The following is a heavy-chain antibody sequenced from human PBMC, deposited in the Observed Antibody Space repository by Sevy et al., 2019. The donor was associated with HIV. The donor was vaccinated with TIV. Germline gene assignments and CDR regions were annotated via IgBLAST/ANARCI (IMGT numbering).Heavy chain of an antibody. CDR2: INYSGST. J-gene: IGHJ4*02. V-gene: IGHV4-34*01. CDR1: GGSLSGYC. D-gene: IGHD6-25*01. Sequence: SETLSLTCAVYGGSLSGYCWSWIRQPPGKGLEWIGEINYSGSTNYNPSLKSRVTISVDTSKNQFSLKLSSVTAADTAVYYCARAPSRASAWGQGSLVTVSS. CDR3: ARAPSRASA.